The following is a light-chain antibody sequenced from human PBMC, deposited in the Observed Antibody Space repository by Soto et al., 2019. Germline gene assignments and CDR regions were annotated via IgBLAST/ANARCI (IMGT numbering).Light chain of an antibody. CDR3: SSYTSSSTSV. Sequence: QSALTQPASVSGSLGQSITISCTGTSSDVGGYNYVSWYQQHPGKAPKLMIYEVSNRPSGVSNRFSGSKSGNTASLTISGLQAEDEADYYCSSYTSSSTSVFGTGTKVTVL. CDR2: EVS. J-gene: IGLJ1*01. V-gene: IGLV2-14*01. CDR1: SSDVGGYNY.